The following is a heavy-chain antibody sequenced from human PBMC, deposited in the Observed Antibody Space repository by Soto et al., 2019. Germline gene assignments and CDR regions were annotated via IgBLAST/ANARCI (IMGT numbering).Heavy chain of an antibody. CDR2: ISFDGSSK. Sequence: QEHLVESGGGVVQPGGSLTLSCTASGFPFSSYTMHWLRRAPGKGLEWVGIISFDGSSKYYAGWLKGRIVIYRDNSKDSFSRKMHTLRRDDTAIYYCARDTVTSLAPYQGFYYYGMDVWGQGTTVTVSS. CDR1: GFPFSSYT. J-gene: IGHJ6*02. CDR3: ARDTVTSLAPYQGFYYYGMDV. D-gene: IGHD2-2*01. V-gene: IGHV3-30*09.